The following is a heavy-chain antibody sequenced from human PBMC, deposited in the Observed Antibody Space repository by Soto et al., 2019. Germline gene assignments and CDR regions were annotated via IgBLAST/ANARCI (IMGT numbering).Heavy chain of an antibody. J-gene: IGHJ4*02. CDR3: ARDLYCSGGSCYSLSLDY. D-gene: IGHD2-15*01. CDR2: ISAYNGNT. CDR1: GYTFTSYG. Sequence: QVQLVQSGAEVKKPGASVKVSCKASGYTFTSYGINWVRQAPGQGLEWMGWISAYNGNTNYAQKLQGRVTMTTDTSTSTAYMELRSLRSDDTAVYYCARDLYCSGGSCYSLSLDYWGQGTLVTVSS. V-gene: IGHV1-18*04.